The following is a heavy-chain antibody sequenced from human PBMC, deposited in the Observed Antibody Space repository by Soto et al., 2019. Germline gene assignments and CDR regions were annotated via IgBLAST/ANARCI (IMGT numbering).Heavy chain of an antibody. CDR3: VRASGIQLGLILGH. Sequence: QVQLVESGGGVVQPGRSLRLSCAASGFTFSSYGMHWVRQAPGKGLEWVALISYDGSDKYYAESAKGRFTISRDNSKNTLDLQMNSLRAEDTAVYYCVRASGIQLGLILGHWGQGTLVTVSS. V-gene: IGHV3-33*05. J-gene: IGHJ4*02. CDR1: GFTFSSYG. CDR2: ISYDGSDK. D-gene: IGHD5-18*01.